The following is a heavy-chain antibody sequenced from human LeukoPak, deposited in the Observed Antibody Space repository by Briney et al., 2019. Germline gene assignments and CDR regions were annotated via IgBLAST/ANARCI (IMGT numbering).Heavy chain of an antibody. V-gene: IGHV3-33*01. J-gene: IGHJ6*04. CDR3: ARDHFSEGYYYYYGMDV. CDR1: GFTFSSYG. D-gene: IGHD3-3*02. CDR2: IWYDGSNK. Sequence: PGRSLRLSCAASGFTFSSYGMHWVRQAPGKGLEWVAAIWYDGSNKYYADSVKGRFTISRDNSKNTLCLQMNSLRAEDTAVYYCARDHFSEGYYYYYGMDVWGKGTTVTVSS.